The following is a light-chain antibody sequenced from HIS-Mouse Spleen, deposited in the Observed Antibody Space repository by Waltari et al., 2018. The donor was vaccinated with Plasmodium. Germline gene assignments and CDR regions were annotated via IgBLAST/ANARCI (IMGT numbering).Light chain of an antibody. Sequence: QSALTQPPSASGSPGQPVPISSPGTSSAVGGYNYVSWYHQPPGKAPKLMIYEVSKRPSGVPDRFSGSKSGNTASLTVSGLQAEDEADYYCSSYAGSNNLVFGGGTKLTVL. CDR2: EVS. V-gene: IGLV2-8*01. J-gene: IGLJ2*01. CDR1: SSAVGGYNY. CDR3: SSYAGSNNLV.